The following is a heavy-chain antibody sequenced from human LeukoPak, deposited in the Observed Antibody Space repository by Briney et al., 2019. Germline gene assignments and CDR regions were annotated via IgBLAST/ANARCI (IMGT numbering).Heavy chain of an antibody. CDR1: GFTFSSYE. CDR3: ARASYYDTIDY. V-gene: IGHV3-48*03. CDR2: ISSSGSTI. D-gene: IGHD3-22*01. J-gene: IGHJ4*02. Sequence: GGSLRLSCAGSGFTFSSYEMNWVRQAPGKGMKWVSYISSSGSTIYYTDSVKGRFTISRDNAKNSLYLQMNSLRAEDTAVYYCARASYYDTIDYWGQGTLVTVSS.